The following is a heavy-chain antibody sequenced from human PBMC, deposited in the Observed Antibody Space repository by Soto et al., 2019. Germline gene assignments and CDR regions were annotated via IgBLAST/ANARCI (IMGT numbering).Heavy chain of an antibody. D-gene: IGHD2-2*01. Sequence: PGGSLRLSCAASGFTFSNYWMSWVRQAPGKGLGWVANIAQDGSDMYYVDSVKGRFTISRDNAKNSLHLQMNSLRAEDTAVYYCTRGTELRYCSSSSCPGIDVWGQGTAVPGYS. CDR2: IAQDGSDM. CDR1: GFTFSNYW. V-gene: IGHV3-7*03. J-gene: IGHJ6*02. CDR3: TRGTELRYCSSSSCPGIDV.